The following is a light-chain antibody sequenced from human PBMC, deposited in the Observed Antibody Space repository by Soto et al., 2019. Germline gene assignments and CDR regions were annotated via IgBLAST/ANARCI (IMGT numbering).Light chain of an antibody. CDR1: SSDVGGYNY. CDR2: DVS. CDR3: SSYTSSSTLDV. Sequence: QSALTQPASVSGSPGQSITISCTGTSSDVGGYNYVSWYQQHPGQAPKLMIYDVSNRPSGVSNRFSGSKSGNTASLTISGLQAEDEADNYCSSYTSSSTLDVFGTGTKLTVL. J-gene: IGLJ1*01. V-gene: IGLV2-14*01.